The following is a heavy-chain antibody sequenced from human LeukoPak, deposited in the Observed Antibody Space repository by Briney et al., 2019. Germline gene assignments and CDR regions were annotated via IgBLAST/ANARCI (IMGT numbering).Heavy chain of an antibody. V-gene: IGHV1-2*02. Sequence: ASVKVSCKASGYTFTSYYMHWVRQAPGQGLEWMGWINPNSGGTNYAQKFQGRVTMTRDTSISTAYMELSRLRSDDTAVYYCARTGRLGEYYYYYMDVWAKGPRSPSP. D-gene: IGHD6-19*01. CDR3: ARTGRLGEYYYYYMDV. CDR1: GYTFTSYY. J-gene: IGHJ6*03. CDR2: INPNSGGT.